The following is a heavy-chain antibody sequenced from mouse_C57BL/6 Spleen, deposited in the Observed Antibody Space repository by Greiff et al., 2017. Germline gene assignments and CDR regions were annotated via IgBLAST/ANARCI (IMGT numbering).Heavy chain of an antibody. J-gene: IGHJ2*01. CDR2: INPGSGGP. CDR1: GSAFTNYM. CDR3: ARDYYGSSYFDY. D-gene: IGHD1-1*01. V-gene: IGHV1-54*01. Sequence: VQLVESGAELVRPGTSVKVSCKASGSAFTNYMFAWVKQRPGQGLEWIGVINPGSGGPNYNEKFKGKATLTAEKSSSTAYMQLSSLTSEDSAVYFCARDYYGSSYFDYWGQGTTLTVSS.